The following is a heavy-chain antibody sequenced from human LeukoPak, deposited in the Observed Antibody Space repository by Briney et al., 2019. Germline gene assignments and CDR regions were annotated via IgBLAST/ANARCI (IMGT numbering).Heavy chain of an antibody. Sequence: PGGSLRLSCAASGFTFPRYGMSWVRQAPGKGLDWVSGISDSDGSTYADSVRGRFTISRDNSKNTLYLQMNSLRVEDTAMYYCAKWEYDILTGYYWFDYWGQGTLVTVSS. D-gene: IGHD3-9*01. CDR3: AKWEYDILTGYYWFDY. CDR2: ISDSDGST. CDR1: GFTFPRYG. V-gene: IGHV3-23*01. J-gene: IGHJ4*02.